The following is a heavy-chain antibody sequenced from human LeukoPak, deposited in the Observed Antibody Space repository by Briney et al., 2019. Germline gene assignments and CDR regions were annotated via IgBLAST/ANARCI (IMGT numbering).Heavy chain of an antibody. Sequence: SETLSLTCTVSGYSISSGYYWGWIRQPPGKGLEWIGSIHHSGSTCYNPSLKSRVTISEDTSKNQFSLKLNSVTAADTAAYFCAREANWNYGYWGQGTLVTVSS. CDR2: IHHSGST. CDR3: AREANWNYGY. V-gene: IGHV4-38-2*02. J-gene: IGHJ4*02. D-gene: IGHD1-7*01. CDR1: GYSISSGYY.